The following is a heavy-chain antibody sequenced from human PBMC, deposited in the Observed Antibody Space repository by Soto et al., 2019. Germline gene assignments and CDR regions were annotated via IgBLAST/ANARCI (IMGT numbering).Heavy chain of an antibody. CDR1: GFTFSSYE. Sequence: EVQLVESGGGLVQPGGSLRLSCAASGFTFSSYEMNWVRQAPGKGLEWVSYISSSGSTIYYADSVKGRFTISRDNAKNSLYLQMNSLRAEDTAVYYCARGRFLACNSPLDYWGQGTLVTVSS. V-gene: IGHV3-48*03. D-gene: IGHD4-4*01. J-gene: IGHJ4*02. CDR2: ISSSGSTI. CDR3: ARGRFLACNSPLDY.